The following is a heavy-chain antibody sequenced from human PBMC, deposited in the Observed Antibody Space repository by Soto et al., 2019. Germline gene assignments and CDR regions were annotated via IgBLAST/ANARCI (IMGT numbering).Heavy chain of an antibody. CDR1: GDSVSSHY. Sequence: PSETLSLTCTVSGDSVSSHYWSWIRQPAGKGLEWLGRLYNDERNNYNPSLKSRVTMSMDTSKNQFSLKLTSVTAADSAVYFCAREPLAHSYFDFWGKGILVTVSS. J-gene: IGHJ4*02. CDR3: AREPLAHSYFDF. V-gene: IGHV4-4*07. CDR2: LYNDERN.